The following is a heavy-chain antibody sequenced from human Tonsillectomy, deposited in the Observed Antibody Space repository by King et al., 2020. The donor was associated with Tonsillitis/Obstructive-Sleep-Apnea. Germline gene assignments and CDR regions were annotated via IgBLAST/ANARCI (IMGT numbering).Heavy chain of an antibody. Sequence: VQLVESGGGLVQPGGSLRLSCAASGFTFSSYWMHWVRQAPGKGLVWVSRTNSDGSSTSYADSVKGRFTISRDNAKNTLYLQMNSLRAEDTAVYYCARDSGTIFGVVIIRFDYWGQGTLVTVSS. V-gene: IGHV3-74*01. J-gene: IGHJ4*02. D-gene: IGHD3-3*01. CDR3: ARDSGTIFGVVIIRFDY. CDR2: TNSDGSST. CDR1: GFTFSSYW.